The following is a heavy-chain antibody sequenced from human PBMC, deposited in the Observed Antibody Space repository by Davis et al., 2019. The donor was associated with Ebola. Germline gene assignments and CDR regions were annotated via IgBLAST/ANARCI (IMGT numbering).Heavy chain of an antibody. CDR3: ARGGDQLVPRSFYYPLDV. CDR1: GFTFSSYD. CDR2: INTAGDT. D-gene: IGHD3-22*01. V-gene: IGHV3-13*01. J-gene: IGHJ6*02. Sequence: GESLRLSCAASGFTFSSYDMYWVRQATGKGLEWVSGINTAGDTYYVGSVKGRFTISRDNAKNSVDLQLDSLRGDDTAVYYCARGGDQLVPRSFYYPLDVWGQGTTVTVSS.